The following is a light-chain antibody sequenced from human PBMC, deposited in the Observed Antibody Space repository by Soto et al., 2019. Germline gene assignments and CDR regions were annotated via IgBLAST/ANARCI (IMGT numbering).Light chain of an antibody. CDR2: GAS. V-gene: IGKV3-20*01. CDR3: QQYGSSPRFT. CDR1: QSVSSSY. J-gene: IGKJ3*01. Sequence: EIVLTQSPGTLSLSPGERATLSCRASQSVSSSYLAWYQQKPGQAPRLLIYGASSRATGIPDRFSGSGSGTEFTLTISRLEPEDFAVYYCQQYGSSPRFTFSPGTKVDIK.